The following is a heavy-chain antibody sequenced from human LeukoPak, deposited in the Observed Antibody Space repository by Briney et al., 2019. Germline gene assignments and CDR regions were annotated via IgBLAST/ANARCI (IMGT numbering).Heavy chain of an antibody. CDR3: ARDLYGSGLDAFDI. J-gene: IGHJ3*02. V-gene: IGHV3-21*01. D-gene: IGHD3-10*01. Sequence: PGGSLRLSCAASGFTFSTYSMNWVRQAPGKGLEWVSSISTSSTYIYYADSVKGRFTISRDNARNSLYLQMNSLRAEDTAVYYCARDLYGSGLDAFDIWGQGTMVTVSS. CDR2: ISTSSTYI. CDR1: GFTFSTYS.